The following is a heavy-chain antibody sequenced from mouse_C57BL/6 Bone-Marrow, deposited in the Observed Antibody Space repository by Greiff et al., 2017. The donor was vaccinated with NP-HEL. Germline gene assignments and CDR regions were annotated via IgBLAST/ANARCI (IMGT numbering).Heavy chain of an antibody. CDR3: ARETGSSPTWFAY. V-gene: IGHV1-53*01. J-gene: IGHJ3*01. CDR1: GYTFTSYW. D-gene: IGHD1-1*01. CDR2: INPCNGGT. Sequence: QVQLQQPGTELVKPGSSVKLSCKASGYTFTSYWMHWVKQRPGQGLEWIGNINPCNGGTNYNEKFKSKATLTVDKSSSTAYMQLSSLTSEDSAVYYCARETGSSPTWFAYWGQGTLVTVSA.